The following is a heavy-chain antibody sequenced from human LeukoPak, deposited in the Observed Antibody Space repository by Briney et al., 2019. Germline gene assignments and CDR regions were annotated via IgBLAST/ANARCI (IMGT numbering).Heavy chain of an antibody. CDR2: IKQDGSEK. D-gene: IGHD3-22*01. CDR1: GFTFSSYW. Sequence: GGSLRLSCAASGFTFSSYWMSWVRQAPGKGLEWVANIKQDGSEKYYVDSVKGRFTISRDNAKNSLYLQMNSLRAEDTAVHYCARDAPTYYYDSSGLYFDYWGQGTLVTVSS. J-gene: IGHJ4*02. CDR3: ARDAPTYYYDSSGLYFDY. V-gene: IGHV3-7*01.